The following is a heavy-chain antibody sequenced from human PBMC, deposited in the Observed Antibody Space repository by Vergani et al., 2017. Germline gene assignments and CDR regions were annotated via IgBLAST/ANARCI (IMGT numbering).Heavy chain of an antibody. CDR3: ARGRFLEWLSYGMDV. J-gene: IGHJ6*01. CDR1: GYTFTGYY. CDR2: INPNSGGT. D-gene: IGHD3-3*01. Sequence: QVQLVQSGAEVKKPGASVKVSCKASGYTFTGYYMHWVRQAPGQGLEWMGWINPNSGGTNYVQKFQCRVTMTRDTSISTAYMELSRLRYDDTAVYYCARGRFLEWLSYGMDVWGQGTTVTVSS. V-gene: IGHV1-2*02.